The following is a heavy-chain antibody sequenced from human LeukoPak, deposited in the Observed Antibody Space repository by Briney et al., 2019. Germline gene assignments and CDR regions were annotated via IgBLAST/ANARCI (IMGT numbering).Heavy chain of an antibody. D-gene: IGHD6-6*01. CDR2: INPSGGST. J-gene: IGHJ6*03. V-gene: IGHV1-46*01. CDR3: ARDIAARRMYYYYYYMDV. CDR1: GYTFTSYY. Sequence: ASVKVSCKXSGYTFTSYYMHWVRQAPGQGLEWMGIINPSGGSTSYAQKFQGRVTMTRDTSTSTVYMELSSLRSEDTAVYYCARDIAARRMYYYYYYMDVWGKGTTVTASS.